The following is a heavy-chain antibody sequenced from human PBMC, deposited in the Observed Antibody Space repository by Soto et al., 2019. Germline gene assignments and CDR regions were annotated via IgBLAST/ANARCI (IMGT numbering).Heavy chain of an antibody. J-gene: IGHJ5*02. CDR1: GYTFTSYD. Sequence: ASVKVSCKASGYTFTSYDINWVRQATGQGLEWMGWMNPNSGNTGYAQKFQGRVTMTRNTSISTAYMELISLRSEDTAVYYCARGGYSSSPTALRNWFDPWGQGTLVTVSS. CDR2: MNPNSGNT. CDR3: ARGGYSSSPTALRNWFDP. V-gene: IGHV1-8*01. D-gene: IGHD6-6*01.